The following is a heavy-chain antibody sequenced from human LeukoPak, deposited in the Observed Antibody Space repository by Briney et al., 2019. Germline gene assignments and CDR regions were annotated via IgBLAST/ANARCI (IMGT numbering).Heavy chain of an antibody. Sequence: SETLSLTCTVSGGSISSYYWSWIRQPPGKGLEWIGYIYYSGSTNYNPSLKSRVTISVDTPKNQFSLKLSSVTAADTAVYYCARVPVAGRTFDYWGQGTLVTVSS. CDR2: IYYSGST. CDR3: ARVPVAGRTFDY. J-gene: IGHJ4*02. D-gene: IGHD6-19*01. V-gene: IGHV4-59*01. CDR1: GGSISSYY.